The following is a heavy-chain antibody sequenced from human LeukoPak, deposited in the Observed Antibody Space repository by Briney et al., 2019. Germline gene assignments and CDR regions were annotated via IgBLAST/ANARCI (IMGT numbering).Heavy chain of an antibody. J-gene: IGHJ4*02. CDR1: GYTFTGYY. Sequence: ASVKVSCKASGYTFTGYYMHWVRQAPGQGLEWMGWINPNSGGTNYAQKFQGRATMTRDTSINTAYMELSRLRSDETAVYYCARSKMVRGKGFDYWGQGTLVSVSS. CDR2: INPNSGGT. D-gene: IGHD3-10*01. V-gene: IGHV1-2*02. CDR3: ARSKMVRGKGFDY.